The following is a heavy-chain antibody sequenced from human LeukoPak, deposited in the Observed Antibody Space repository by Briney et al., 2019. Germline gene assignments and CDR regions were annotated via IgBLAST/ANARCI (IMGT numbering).Heavy chain of an antibody. CDR1: GYTFTNYD. D-gene: IGHD3-10*01. CDR2: MNPNSGNT. CDR3: ARGSSGDYSVSGSAWFDP. J-gene: IGHJ5*02. Sequence: ASVKVSCKASGYTFTNYDINWVRLATGQGLEWMGWMNPNSGNTGYAQKFQGRVTMTRNTSVSTAYMDLSSLRSEDTAVYYCARGSSGDYSVSGSAWFDPWGQGTLVTVSS. V-gene: IGHV1-8*01.